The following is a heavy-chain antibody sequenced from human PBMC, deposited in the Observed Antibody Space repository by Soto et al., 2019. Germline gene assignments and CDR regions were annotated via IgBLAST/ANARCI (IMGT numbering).Heavy chain of an antibody. CDR3: AKDPFVYQGFLPYYFDY. J-gene: IGHJ4*02. V-gene: IGHV3-23*01. CDR1: GFTFSSYA. CDR2: ISGSGGST. Sequence: GGSLRLSCAASGFTFSSYAMSWVRQAPGKGLEWVSAISGSGGSTYYADSVKGRFTISRDNSKNTLYLQMNSLRAEDTAVYYCAKDPFVYQGFLPYYFDYWGQGTLVTVSS. D-gene: IGHD2-2*01.